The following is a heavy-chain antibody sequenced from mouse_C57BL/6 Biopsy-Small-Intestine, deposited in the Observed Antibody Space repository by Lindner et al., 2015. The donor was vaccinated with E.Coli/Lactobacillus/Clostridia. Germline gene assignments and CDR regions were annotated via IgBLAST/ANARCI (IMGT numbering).Heavy chain of an antibody. D-gene: IGHD2-3*01. CDR2: IYPYNGVS. CDR1: GYSFTGHY. Sequence: VQLQESGPELVKPGASVKISCKASGYSFTGHYMHRVKQSHGNILDWIGYIYPYNGVSSYNQKFKGKATLTVDKSSSTAYMELRSLTSEDSAVYYCARWDSGWLLSFDYWGQGTTLTVSS. V-gene: IGHV1-31*01. J-gene: IGHJ2*01. CDR3: ARWDSGWLLSFDY.